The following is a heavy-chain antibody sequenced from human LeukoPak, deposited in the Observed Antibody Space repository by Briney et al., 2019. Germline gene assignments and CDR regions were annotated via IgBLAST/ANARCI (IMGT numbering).Heavy chain of an antibody. D-gene: IGHD2-15*01. Sequence: ASVKVSCTASGYTFTGYYMHWVRQAPGQGLEWMGWINPNSGGTNYAQKFQGWVTMTRDTSISTAYMELSRLRSDDTAVYYCARGYCSGGSCYVADPWGQGTLVTVSS. J-gene: IGHJ5*02. CDR1: GYTFTGYY. V-gene: IGHV1-2*04. CDR3: ARGYCSGGSCYVADP. CDR2: INPNSGGT.